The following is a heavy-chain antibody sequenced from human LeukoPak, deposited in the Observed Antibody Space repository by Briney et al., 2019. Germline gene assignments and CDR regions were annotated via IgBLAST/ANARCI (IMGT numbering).Heavy chain of an antibody. J-gene: IGHJ4*02. V-gene: IGHV3-7*01. CDR2: IRQDGSEK. Sequence: GESLRLSCAASGFTFSSYWMTWVRQAPGKGPEWVANIRQDGSEKYYVDSVKGRFTISRDNAKNSLYLQMNSLRAEDTAVYYCASRDGSYGYWGQGTLVTVSS. CDR3: ASRDGSYGY. CDR1: GFTFSSYW. D-gene: IGHD1-26*01.